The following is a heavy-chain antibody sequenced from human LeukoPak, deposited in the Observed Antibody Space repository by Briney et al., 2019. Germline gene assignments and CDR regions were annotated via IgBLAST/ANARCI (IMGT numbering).Heavy chain of an antibody. CDR2: IYYSGST. Sequence: KTSETLSLTCTVSGGSISSSSYYWGWIRQPPGKGLEWIGSIYYSGSTNYNPSLKSRVTISVDTSKNQFSLKMSSVAAADTAVYYCARHSSSTWDNWFDPWGQGTLVTVSS. J-gene: IGHJ5*02. CDR3: ARHSSSTWDNWFDP. D-gene: IGHD6-13*01. V-gene: IGHV4-39*01. CDR1: GGSISSSSYY.